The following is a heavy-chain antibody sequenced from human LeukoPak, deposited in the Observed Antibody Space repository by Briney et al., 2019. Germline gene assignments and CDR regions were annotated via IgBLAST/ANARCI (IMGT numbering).Heavy chain of an antibody. V-gene: IGHV4-61*01. CDR3: ARAPPRGSSWYLYDYYYYMDV. J-gene: IGHJ6*03. CDR1: GGSISSSSYY. CDR2: IYYSGST. Sequence: PSETLSLTCTVSGGSISSSSYYWSWIRQPPGKGLEWIGYIYYSGSTNYNPSLKSRVTISVDTSKNQFSLKLSSVTAADTAVYYCARAPPRGSSWYLYDYYYYMDVWGKGTTVTVSS. D-gene: IGHD6-13*01.